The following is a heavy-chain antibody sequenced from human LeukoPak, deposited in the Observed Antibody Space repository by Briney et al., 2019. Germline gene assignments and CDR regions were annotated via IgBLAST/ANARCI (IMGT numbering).Heavy chain of an antibody. CDR3: ARVGTTGIDFDY. V-gene: IGHV3-23*01. CDR1: GFTFGNYA. CDR2: ISGSGGTT. Sequence: GGSLRLSCAASGFTFGNYAMTWVRQAPGKGLEWVSAISGSGGTTYYADSVKGRFTISRDNSKNTLYLQMNSLRDEDTAVYYCARVGTTGIDFDYWGQGTLVTVSS. D-gene: IGHD1-1*01. J-gene: IGHJ4*02.